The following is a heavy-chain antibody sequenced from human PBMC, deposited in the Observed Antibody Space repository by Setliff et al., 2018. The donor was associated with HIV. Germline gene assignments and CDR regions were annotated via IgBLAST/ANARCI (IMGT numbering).Heavy chain of an antibody. D-gene: IGHD1-1*01. CDR2: MSMDGSTI. J-gene: IGHJ4*02. CDR3: ARGRPTGYFDC. Sequence: PGGSLRLSCAASGFTFRSYWMHWVRQAPGKGLVWVSHMSMDGSTIYYADSVKGRFTISRDNAKNSLYLQMNSLRGEDTAVYYCARGRPTGYFDCWGQGTLVTVSS. CDR1: GFTFRSYW. V-gene: IGHV3-48*01.